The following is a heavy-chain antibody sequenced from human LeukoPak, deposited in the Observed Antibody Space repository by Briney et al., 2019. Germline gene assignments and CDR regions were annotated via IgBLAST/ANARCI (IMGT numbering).Heavy chain of an antibody. J-gene: IGHJ5*02. CDR2: IYTSGST. Sequence: SQTLSLTCTVSGRSISSGSDYWSWIRQPAGKGLEWIGRIYTSGSTNYNPSLKSRVTISVDTSKNQFSLKLSSVTAADTAVYYCARDLGILWFDPWGQGTLVTVSS. D-gene: IGHD1-1*01. V-gene: IGHV4-61*02. CDR3: ARDLGILWFDP. CDR1: GRSISSGSDY.